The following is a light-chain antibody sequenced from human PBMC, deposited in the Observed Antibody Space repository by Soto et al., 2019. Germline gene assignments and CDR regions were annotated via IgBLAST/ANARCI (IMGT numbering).Light chain of an antibody. J-gene: IGKJ5*01. CDR2: AAS. CDR1: QTVNTY. Sequence: DIQMTHSPSSLSASIGDRVTITCRASQTVNTYLHRYQQKPGKAPKLLIYAASNLQSGVPSRFSGSGSGTDFTLTISSVQPEDFATYYCQQSYSTPITFGQGTRLEIK. V-gene: IGKV1-39*01. CDR3: QQSYSTPIT.